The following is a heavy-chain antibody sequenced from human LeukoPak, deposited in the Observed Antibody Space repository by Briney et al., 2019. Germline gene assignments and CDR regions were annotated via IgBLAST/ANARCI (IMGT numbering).Heavy chain of an antibody. Sequence: ASVKVSCKASGYTFTSYGISWVRQAPGQGLEWMGWISAYNGNTNYAQKLQGRVTMTTATSASTAYMELRSLRSDDTAVYYCAASSGRIRYWYFDLWGRGTLVTVSS. D-gene: IGHD6-19*01. V-gene: IGHV1-18*01. CDR1: GYTFTSYG. CDR2: ISAYNGNT. CDR3: AASSGRIRYWYFDL. J-gene: IGHJ2*01.